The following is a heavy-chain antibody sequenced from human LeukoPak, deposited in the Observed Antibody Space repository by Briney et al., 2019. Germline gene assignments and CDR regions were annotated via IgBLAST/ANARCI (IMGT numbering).Heavy chain of an antibody. V-gene: IGHV3-74*01. CDR2: INSDGSST. J-gene: IGHJ4*02. CDR3: AKGRYYYDSSGFDY. CDR1: GFTFSSYW. Sequence: PGGSLRLSCAASGFTFSSYWMHWVRQAPGKGLVWVSRINSDGSSTSYADSVKGRFTISRDNAKNTLYLQMNSLRAEDTAVYYGAKGRYYYDSSGFDYWGQGTLVTVSS. D-gene: IGHD3-22*01.